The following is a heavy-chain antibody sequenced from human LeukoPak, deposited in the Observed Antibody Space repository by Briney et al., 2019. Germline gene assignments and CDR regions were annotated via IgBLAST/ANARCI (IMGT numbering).Heavy chain of an antibody. V-gene: IGHV3-21*01. CDR2: ISSSSSYI. CDR3: AREGVTMVGNAFDY. D-gene: IGHD3-10*01. J-gene: IGHJ4*02. CDR1: GFTFSSYS. Sequence: GGSLRLSCAASGFTFSSYSMNWVRQAPGKGLEWVSSISSSSSYIYYADSVKGRFTISRDNAKNSLYLQMNSLRAEDTAVYYCAREGVTMVGNAFDYWGQGTLVTVSS.